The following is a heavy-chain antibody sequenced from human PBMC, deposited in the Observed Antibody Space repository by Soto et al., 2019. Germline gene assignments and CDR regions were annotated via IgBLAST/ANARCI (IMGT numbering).Heavy chain of an antibody. CDR3: ARGRGYYGSGRPFYYYYGMDV. CDR2: INHSGST. V-gene: IGHV4-34*01. Sequence: PSETLSLTCAVYGGSFSGYYWSWIRQPPGKGLEWIGEINHSGSTNYNPSLKSRVTISVDTSKNQFSLKLSSVTAADTAVYYCARGRGYYGSGRPFYYYYGMDVRGQGTPVTVSS. D-gene: IGHD3-10*01. J-gene: IGHJ6*02. CDR1: GGSFSGYY.